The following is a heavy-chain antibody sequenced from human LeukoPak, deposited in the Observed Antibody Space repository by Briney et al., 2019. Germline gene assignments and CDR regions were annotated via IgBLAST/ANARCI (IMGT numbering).Heavy chain of an antibody. CDR1: GFKFRDYY. D-gene: IGHD6-19*01. CDR2: ITMSGSVI. V-gene: IGHV3-11*01. CDR3: ARGGWSRGWFDP. J-gene: IGHJ5*02. Sequence: GGSLRLSCAASGFKFRDYYMSWIRQAPGKGLEWISYITMSGSVIQYSSSVKGRFTTSRDNARNSLYLQMNSPRADDTAVYYCARGGWSRGWFDPWGQGTLVTVSS.